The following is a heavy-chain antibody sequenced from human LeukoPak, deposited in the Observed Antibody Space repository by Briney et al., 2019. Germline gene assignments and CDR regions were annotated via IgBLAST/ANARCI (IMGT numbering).Heavy chain of an antibody. D-gene: IGHD3-16*02. Sequence: PGGSLRLSCAVSGFTFSTYSMNWVRQAPGKGLEWVSYITSTSSTTYYVDSVKGRFTMSRDNAKNSLYLQMNSLRDDDTAVYFCARGISFGGVIVDYWGQGTRVTVSS. CDR2: ITSTSSTT. J-gene: IGHJ4*02. CDR1: GFTFSTYS. CDR3: ARGISFGGVIVDY. V-gene: IGHV3-48*02.